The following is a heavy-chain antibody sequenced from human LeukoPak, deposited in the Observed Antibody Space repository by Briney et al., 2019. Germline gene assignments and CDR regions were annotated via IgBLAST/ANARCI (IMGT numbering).Heavy chain of an antibody. CDR1: GFTFSSYG. CDR2: IKSNTDGGTT. J-gene: IGHJ3*02. Sequence: PGGTLRLSCAASGFTFSSYGMSWVRQAPGKGLEWVGRIKSNTDGGTTDYAAPVKGRFTISRDDSKNTLYLQMNSLKTEDTAVYYCTSQYYDIWGRGTMVTVSS. CDR3: TSQYYDI. D-gene: IGHD1-26*01. V-gene: IGHV3-15*01.